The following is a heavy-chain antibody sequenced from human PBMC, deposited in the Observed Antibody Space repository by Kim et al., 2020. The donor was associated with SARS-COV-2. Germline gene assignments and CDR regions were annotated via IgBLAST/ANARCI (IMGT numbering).Heavy chain of an antibody. CDR2: ISGSGGST. J-gene: IGHJ4*02. CDR3: AKIPPVSLVGGLFHEFFYFDY. Sequence: GGSLRLSCAASGFTFSKNAMIWVRQAPGRGLEWVSGISGSGGSTFYADSVKGRFSTSRDNSKSTLYLQLSSLRVEDTAVYFCAKIPPVSLVGGLFHEFFYFDYWGQGTLVTVSS. CDR1: GFTFSKNA. V-gene: IGHV3-23*01. D-gene: IGHD3-10*01.